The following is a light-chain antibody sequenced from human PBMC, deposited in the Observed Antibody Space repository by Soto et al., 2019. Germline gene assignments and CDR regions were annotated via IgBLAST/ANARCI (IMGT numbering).Light chain of an antibody. CDR3: SSYTNTNNRV. CDR2: DVS. J-gene: IGLJ3*02. Sequence: QSALTQPASVSGSPGQSITISCTGTSSDVGGYNYVSWYQQHPVKAPKLMIYDVSNRPSGVSNRFSGSKSGNTASLTISGLQAEDEADFFCSSYTNTNNRVFGGGTKLNVL. V-gene: IGLV2-14*01. CDR1: SSDVGGYNY.